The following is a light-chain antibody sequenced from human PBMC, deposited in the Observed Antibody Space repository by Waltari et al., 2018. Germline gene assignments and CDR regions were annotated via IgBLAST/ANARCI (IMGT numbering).Light chain of an antibody. J-gene: IGKJ1*01. V-gene: IGKV1-9*01. CDR2: AAS. CDR1: EGVNVY. CDR3: QQFNASPRT. Sequence: IQLTQSPSSLSASVGDRVTIPCRASEGVNVYLACYQQKPGKAPKLLIYAASTLQSGVSSRFSGSGSGTDFTLTINSLQPEDIATYYCQQFNASPRTFGQGTNVEIK.